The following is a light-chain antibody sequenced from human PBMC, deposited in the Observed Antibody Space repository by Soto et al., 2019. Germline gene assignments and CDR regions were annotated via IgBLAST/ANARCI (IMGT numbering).Light chain of an antibody. CDR3: QQYGSSPRYS. V-gene: IGKV3-20*01. CDR1: QSVNSNY. J-gene: IGKJ2*03. CDR2: GAS. Sequence: EIVLTQSRGILSLSPGERAIVSFRASQSVNSNYLAWYQQKACQAPRLLIYGASIRATGIPDRFSGSGSGTDFSLTISRLEPEDFAVYYCQQYGSSPRYSFGQGTKLEI.